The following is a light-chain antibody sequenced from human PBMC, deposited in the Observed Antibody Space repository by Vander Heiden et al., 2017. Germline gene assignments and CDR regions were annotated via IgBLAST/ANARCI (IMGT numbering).Light chain of an antibody. CDR1: SSNIGAGYN. CDR3: QSYDASLSGFYV. V-gene: IGLV1-40*01. Sequence: QSVLTQPPSVSGAPGQRVTISCTGSSSNIGAGYNVHWFQQLPGTAPNLLIYDNTNRFSGVPDRFSGSKSGTSASLAITGLQAEDEADYYCQSYDASLSGFYVFGTGTKVTV. J-gene: IGLJ1*01. CDR2: DNT.